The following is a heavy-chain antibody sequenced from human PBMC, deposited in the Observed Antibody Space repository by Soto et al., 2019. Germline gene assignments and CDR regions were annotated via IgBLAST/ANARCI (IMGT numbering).Heavy chain of an antibody. J-gene: IGHJ6*02. D-gene: IGHD3-3*01. V-gene: IGHV2-70*12. CDR1: GFSLSTSGMS. CDR3: ARDGISILGVALQRSSYSRVXV. CDR2: IDWDDDK. Sequence: SGPTLVHPTQTLTLTCPFSGFSLSTSGMSLSWIGRPPVKALEWLAFIDWDDDKYYSTSLKTRLTISKDNSKKQVVLTMTKVDPVDTATYYCARDGISILGVALQRSSYSRVXVWGQGTTVSV.